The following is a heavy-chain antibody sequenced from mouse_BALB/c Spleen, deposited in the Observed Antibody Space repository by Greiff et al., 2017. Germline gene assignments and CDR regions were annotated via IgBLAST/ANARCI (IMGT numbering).Heavy chain of an antibody. CDR2: IDPYYGGT. V-gene: IGHV1-39*01. D-gene: IGHD4-1*01. CDR3: ARTTGTGAMDY. Sequence: EVKLVESGPELEKPGASVKISCKASGYSFTGYNMNWVKQSNGKSLEWIGNIDPYYGGTSYNQKFKGKATLTVDKSSSTAYMQLKSLTPEDSAVYYCARTTGTGAMDYWGQGTSVTVSS. CDR1: GYSFTGYN. J-gene: IGHJ4*01.